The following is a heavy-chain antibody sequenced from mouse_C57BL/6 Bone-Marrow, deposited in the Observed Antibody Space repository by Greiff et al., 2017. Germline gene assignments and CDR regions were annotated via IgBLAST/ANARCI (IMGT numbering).Heavy chain of an antibody. CDR3: ARCGTLGSDSVYYAMDY. CDR2: IYPGGGYT. V-gene: IGHV1-63*01. CDR1: GYTFTNYW. Sequence: VQLQQSGAELVRPGTSVKLSCKASGYTFTNYWMGWAKQRPGHGLEWIGDIYPGGGYTNYNEKFKGKGTLTADKSASTAYMQFSSLTSEDSAIYYCARCGTLGSDSVYYAMDYWGQGTSVTVSS. J-gene: IGHJ4*01. D-gene: IGHD1-1*02.